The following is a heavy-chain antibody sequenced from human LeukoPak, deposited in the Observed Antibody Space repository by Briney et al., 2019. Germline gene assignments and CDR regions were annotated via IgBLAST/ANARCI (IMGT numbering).Heavy chain of an antibody. CDR3: ARTPAPSIAAAGSLFDY. J-gene: IGHJ4*02. V-gene: IGHV1-18*01. CDR2: ISAYNGNT. Sequence: GASVKVSCKASGYTFTSYGISWVRQAPGQGLEWMGWISAYNGNTNYAQKLQGRVTMTTDTSTSTAYMELRSLRSDDTAVYYCARTPAPSIAAAGSLFDYWGQGTLVTVSS. CDR1: GYTFTSYG. D-gene: IGHD6-13*01.